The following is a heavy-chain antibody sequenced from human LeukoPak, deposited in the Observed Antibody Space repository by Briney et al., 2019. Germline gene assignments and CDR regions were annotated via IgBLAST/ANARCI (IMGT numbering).Heavy chain of an antibody. CDR2: ISYDGSNK. D-gene: IGHD5-18*01. V-gene: IGHV3-30*04. J-gene: IGHJ4*02. CDR1: GFTFSSYA. Sequence: GGSLRLSCAASGFTFSSYAMHWVRQAPGKGLEWVAVISYDGSNKYYADSVKGRFTISRDNSKNTLYLQMNSLRAEDTAVYYYAKGEPVDTDSHFDYWGQGTLVTVSS. CDR3: AKGEPVDTDSHFDY.